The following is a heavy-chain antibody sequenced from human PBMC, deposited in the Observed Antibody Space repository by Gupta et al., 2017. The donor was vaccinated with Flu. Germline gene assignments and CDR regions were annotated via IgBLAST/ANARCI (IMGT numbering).Heavy chain of an antibody. CDR2: GGTT. Sequence: GGTTTYADSVKGRFTISRDIAENRLFLQMNSLKAEDTGVYYCSRDTTGPNDCWGQGTLVTVSS. V-gene: IGHV3-74*01. D-gene: IGHD1-1*01. CDR3: SRDTTGPNDC. J-gene: IGHJ1*01.